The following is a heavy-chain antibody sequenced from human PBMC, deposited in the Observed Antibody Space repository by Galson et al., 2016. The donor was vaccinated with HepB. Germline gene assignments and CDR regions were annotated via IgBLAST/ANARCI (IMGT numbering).Heavy chain of an antibody. D-gene: IGHD3-16*02. CDR1: GFTFSSYA. Sequence: SLRLSCAASGFTFSSYAMSWVRQAPGKGLEWVSAISGSGGSTYYADSVKGRFTISRDNSKNTLYLQMNSLRAEDTAVYYCAKVSVYDYVWGSYRRDDAFDIWGQGTMVTVSS. CDR2: ISGSGGST. V-gene: IGHV3-23*01. J-gene: IGHJ3*02. CDR3: AKVSVYDYVWGSYRRDDAFDI.